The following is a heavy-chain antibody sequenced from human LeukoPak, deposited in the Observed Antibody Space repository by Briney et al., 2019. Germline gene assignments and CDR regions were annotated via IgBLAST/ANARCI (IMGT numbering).Heavy chain of an antibody. CDR2: IYSGGST. J-gene: IGHJ4*02. V-gene: IGHV3-66*01. CDR3: ASITDGGYSGYGHFDY. Sequence: GGSLRLSCAASGFTVSSNYMSWVRQAPGKGLEWVSVIYSGGSTYYADSVKGRFTISRDNFKSTLYLQMNSLRAEDTAVYYCASITDGGYSGYGHFDYWGQGTLVTVSS. CDR1: GFTVSSNY. D-gene: IGHD5-12*01.